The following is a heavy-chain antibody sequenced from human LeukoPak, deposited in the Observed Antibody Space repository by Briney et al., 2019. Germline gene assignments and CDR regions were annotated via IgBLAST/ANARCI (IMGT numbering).Heavy chain of an antibody. J-gene: IGHJ4*02. CDR2: TRYDGTTK. D-gene: IGHD3-22*01. CDR3: AKDEGTLIVVGLDY. CDR1: EFSFTNYG. V-gene: IGHV3-30*02. Sequence: PGGSLRLSCEAAEFSFTNYGMHWVRRAPGKGLEWVSFTRYDGTTKYYAESVKGRFTISRDNSRNTLFLQMNSLRAEDTAVYYCAKDEGTLIVVGLDYWGQGTQVTVSS.